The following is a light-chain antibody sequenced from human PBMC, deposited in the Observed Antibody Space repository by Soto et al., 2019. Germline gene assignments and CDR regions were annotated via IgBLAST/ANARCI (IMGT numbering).Light chain of an antibody. J-gene: IGKJ1*01. CDR1: QSISSN. V-gene: IGKV3-15*01. CDR3: QQHNNWPPWT. Sequence: EIVMTQSPATLSVSPGERATLSCRASQSISSNLAWYQQKHGQAPRLLIYGASTRATGIPARFSGSGSGTEFTLTISSLQSEDFAVYYCQQHNNWPPWTFGQGTKVEIK. CDR2: GAS.